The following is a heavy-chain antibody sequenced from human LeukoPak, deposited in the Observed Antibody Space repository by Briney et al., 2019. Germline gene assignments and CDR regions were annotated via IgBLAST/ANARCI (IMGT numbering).Heavy chain of an antibody. Sequence: GGSLRLSCAASGFTFSSYAMSWVRQAPGKGLEWVSAISGSGGSTYYADSVKGRFTISRDNSKNTLYLQMNSLRAEDTAVYYCAKKFPYYYDSSGYHAFDIWGQGTMVTVSS. D-gene: IGHD3-22*01. J-gene: IGHJ3*02. CDR3: AKKFPYYYDSSGYHAFDI. V-gene: IGHV3-23*01. CDR1: GFTFSSYA. CDR2: ISGSGGST.